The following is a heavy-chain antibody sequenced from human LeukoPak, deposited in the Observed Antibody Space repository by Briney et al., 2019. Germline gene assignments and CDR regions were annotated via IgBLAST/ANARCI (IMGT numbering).Heavy chain of an antibody. CDR3: ARDLRYSSGWSASGMDV. CDR2: VSVYTGYT. J-gene: IGHJ6*03. D-gene: IGHD6-19*01. Sequence: ASVKVSCKASGYTFTTYDITWVRQATGQGLEWMGWVSVYTGYTKYPQKLQGRVSMTTDTSTSTAYMDLRSLRSDDTAVYYCARDLRYSSGWSASGMDVWGKGTTVTISS. CDR1: GYTFTTYD. V-gene: IGHV1-18*01.